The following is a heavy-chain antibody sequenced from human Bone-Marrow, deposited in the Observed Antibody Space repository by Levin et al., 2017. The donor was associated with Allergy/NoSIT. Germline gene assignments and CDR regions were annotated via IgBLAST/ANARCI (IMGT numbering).Heavy chain of an antibody. CDR1: GFTFSNYA. V-gene: IGHV3-23*01. D-gene: IGHD6-19*01. J-gene: IGHJ5*02. CDR2: RSYSDDT. CDR3: VRYCSGSDGCFPRKFDP. Sequence: PGGSLRLSCAASGFTFSNYAMAWVRQAPGKGLEWVSMRSYSDDTFYADSVRGRFTTSRDNSMNMVYLQMNSLRVEDSAVYYCVRYCSGSDGCFPRKFDPWGQGTLVTVSS.